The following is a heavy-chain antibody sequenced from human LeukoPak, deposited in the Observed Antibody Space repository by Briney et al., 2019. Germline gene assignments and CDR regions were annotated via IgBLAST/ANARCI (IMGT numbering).Heavy chain of an antibody. J-gene: IGHJ4*02. CDR3: ARGPHWDPHFDY. V-gene: IGHV4-39*07. Sequence: SETLSLTCTVSGGSISSSSYYWGWIRQPPGKGLEWIANIYYSGTIHYNSSLKSRVTISVDTSKNQFSLRLSSVTAADTAVYYCARGPHWDPHFDYWGQGTLVTVSS. CDR1: GGSISSSSYY. D-gene: IGHD7-27*01. CDR2: IYYSGTI.